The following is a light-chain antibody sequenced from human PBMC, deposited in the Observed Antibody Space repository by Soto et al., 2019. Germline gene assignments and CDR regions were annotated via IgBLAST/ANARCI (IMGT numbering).Light chain of an antibody. V-gene: IGKV3-15*01. J-gene: IGKJ1*01. Sequence: EILMTQSPATLSVSPGETATLSCRAGQSVDSKLAWYQQKPGQPPRLLIYGATTRAAGIPARFSGGWSGTDFTLTISSLQSEDFAVYYCQQYNNWRWTGGQGTRLEFK. CDR2: GAT. CDR3: QQYNNWRWT. CDR1: QSVDSK.